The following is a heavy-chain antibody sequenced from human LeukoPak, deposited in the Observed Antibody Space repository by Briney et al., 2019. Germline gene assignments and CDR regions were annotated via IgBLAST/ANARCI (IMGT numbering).Heavy chain of an antibody. CDR1: GFTLSNAW. J-gene: IGHJ6*04. CDR3: AKGGVWFPGGDGMDV. D-gene: IGHD3-10*01. Sequence: GGSLRLSCAASGFTLSNAWMSWVRPAPGKGLGWGGRIKSKTDGGTTDYAAPVKGRFTISRDDSKNTLYLQMNSLRAEDTAVYYCAKGGVWFPGGDGMDVWGKGTTVTVSS. V-gene: IGHV3-15*01. CDR2: IKSKTDGGTT.